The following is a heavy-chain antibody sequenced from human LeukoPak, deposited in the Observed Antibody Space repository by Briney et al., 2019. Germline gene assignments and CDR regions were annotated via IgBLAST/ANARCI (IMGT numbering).Heavy chain of an antibody. V-gene: IGHV3-23*01. CDR1: GFTFSSYA. CDR3: ARDLSSSYYFDY. Sequence: GGSLRLSCAASGFTFSSYAMSWVRQASGKGLEWVSAISGSGGSTYYADSVKGRFTISRDNSKNTLYLQMNSLRAEDTAVYYCARDLSSSYYFDYWGQGTLVTVSS. D-gene: IGHD6-13*01. J-gene: IGHJ4*02. CDR2: ISGSGGST.